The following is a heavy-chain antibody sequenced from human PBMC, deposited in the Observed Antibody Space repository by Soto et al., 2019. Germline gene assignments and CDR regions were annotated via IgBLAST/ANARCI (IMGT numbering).Heavy chain of an antibody. CDR3: ATFVGSSNTYGMDV. D-gene: IGHD1-26*01. CDR1: GYTLTELS. CDR2: FDPEDGET. V-gene: IGHV1-24*01. Sequence: ASVKVSCKVSGYTLTELSMHWVRQAPGKGLEWMGGFDPEDGETIYAQKFQGRVTMTEDTSTDTAYMELSSLRSEDTAVYYCATFVGSSNTYGMDVWGQGTTVTVSS. J-gene: IGHJ6*02.